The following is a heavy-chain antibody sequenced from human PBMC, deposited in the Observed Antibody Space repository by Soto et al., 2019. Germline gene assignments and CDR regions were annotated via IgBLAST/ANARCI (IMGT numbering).Heavy chain of an antibody. CDR2: ISCYNGKT. Sequence: QVQVVQSGDEVKETGASVRVSCKTSGYSFTAYGISWVRQGPGQGLEWMGWISCYNGKTKNAQKVQGRVPMTTDRSTSTAYMEVRSLRSDDTAIYYCARDAPPLELRFLEWHNYDYNGMDVWGQGTTVTVSS. D-gene: IGHD3-3*01. V-gene: IGHV1-18*01. CDR1: GYSFTAYG. J-gene: IGHJ6*02. CDR3: ARDAPPLELRFLEWHNYDYNGMDV.